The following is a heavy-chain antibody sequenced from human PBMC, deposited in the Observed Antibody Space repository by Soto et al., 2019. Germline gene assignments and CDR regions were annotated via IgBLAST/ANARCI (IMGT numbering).Heavy chain of an antibody. Sequence: SVKVSCKAPGGFFNNYAISWVRQAPGQGLEWMGGIIPVFGTSNFAQRFQGRVTITADESTSTAYMELSSLRSEDTAMYYCAGYNWNDRRMDVWGQGTTVTVSS. CDR1: GGFFNNYA. J-gene: IGHJ6*02. CDR3: AGYNWNDRRMDV. V-gene: IGHV1-69*13. D-gene: IGHD1-20*01. CDR2: IIPVFGTS.